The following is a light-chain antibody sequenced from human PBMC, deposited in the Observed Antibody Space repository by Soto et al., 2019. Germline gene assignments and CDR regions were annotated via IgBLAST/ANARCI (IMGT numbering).Light chain of an antibody. CDR2: AAS. CDR1: QSISSY. CDR3: QESDNTVT. V-gene: IGKV1-39*01. Sequence: DIQMTQSPSSLSASVGDRVTITCRASQSISSYLNWYQQKPGKAPKLLIYAASSLQSGVPSRFSGSGSGTDFTLTISSLRPEDFATYYCQESDNTVTFGPGTKVDNK. J-gene: IGKJ3*01.